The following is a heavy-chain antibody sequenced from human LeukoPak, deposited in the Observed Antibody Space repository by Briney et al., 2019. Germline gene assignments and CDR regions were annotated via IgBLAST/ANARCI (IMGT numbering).Heavy chain of an antibody. V-gene: IGHV1-2*02. D-gene: IGHD6-19*01. CDR3: ARARIAVAKGGSNAEYFQH. CDR2: INPNSGGT. J-gene: IGHJ1*01. CDR1: GYTFTGYY. Sequence: ASVKVSCKASGYTFTGYYIHWVRQAPGQGLEWMGWINPNSGGTNYAQKFQGRVTMTRDTSIGTAYMELSRLRSDDTAVYYCARARIAVAKGGSNAEYFQHWGQGTLVTVSS.